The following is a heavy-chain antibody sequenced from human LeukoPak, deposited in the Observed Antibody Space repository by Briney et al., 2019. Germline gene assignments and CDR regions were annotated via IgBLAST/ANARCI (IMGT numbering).Heavy chain of an antibody. CDR2: IYYSGST. Sequence: SETLSLTCTVSGGSISSYYWSWIRQPPGKGLEWIGYIYYSGSTNYNPSLKSRVTISVDTSKNQFSLKLSSMTAADTAVYYCARVVRAVAGTFYYYGMDVWGQGTTVTVSS. CDR3: ARVVRAVAGTFYYYGMDV. D-gene: IGHD6-19*01. CDR1: GGSISSYY. J-gene: IGHJ6*02. V-gene: IGHV4-59*01.